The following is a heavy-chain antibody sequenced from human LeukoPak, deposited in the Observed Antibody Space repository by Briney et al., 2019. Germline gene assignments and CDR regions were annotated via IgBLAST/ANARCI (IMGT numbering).Heavy chain of an antibody. J-gene: IGHJ4*02. CDR3: ARGRLLWFGELAY. D-gene: IGHD3-10*01. V-gene: IGHV4-34*01. CDR2: INHSGST. Sequence: SETLSLTCAVYGGSFSGYYWSWIRQPPGKGLEWIGEINHSGSTNYNPSLESRVTISVDTSKNQFSLKLSSVTAADTAVYYCARGRLLWFGELAYWGQGTLVTVSS. CDR1: GGSFSGYY.